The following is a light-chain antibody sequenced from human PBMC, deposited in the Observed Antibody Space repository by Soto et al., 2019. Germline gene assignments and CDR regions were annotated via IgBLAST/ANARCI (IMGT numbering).Light chain of an antibody. Sequence: SVFTQPPGTIHMSHGERVTISYLASQSVSSYLAWYPQKPGQAPRLLIYDASNRAPGIPARFSGSGSGTDFTLTNSSLEPKDIAVYDCQQRSNWSPTFGGGTKVDIK. V-gene: IGKV3-11*01. CDR1: QSVSSY. CDR3: QQRSNWSPT. CDR2: DAS. J-gene: IGKJ4*01.